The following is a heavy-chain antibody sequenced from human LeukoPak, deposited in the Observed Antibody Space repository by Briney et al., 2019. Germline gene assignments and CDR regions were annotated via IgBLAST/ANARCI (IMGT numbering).Heavy chain of an antibody. D-gene: IGHD6-13*01. CDR3: ARRPSPYSSSWYIYYYMDV. CDR1: GGSFSGYY. V-gene: IGHV4-34*01. CDR2: INHSGST. J-gene: IGHJ6*03. Sequence: SETLSLTCAVYGGSFSGYYWSWIRQPPGKGLEWIGEINHSGSTNYNPSLKSRVTISVDTSKNQFSLKLSSVTAADTAVYYCARRPSPYSSSWYIYYYMDVWGKGTTVTVSS.